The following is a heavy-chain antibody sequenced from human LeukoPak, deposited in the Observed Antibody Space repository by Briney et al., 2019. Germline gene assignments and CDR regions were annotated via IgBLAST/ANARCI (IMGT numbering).Heavy chain of an antibody. Sequence: GGSLRLSCAASGFTFSSYSMNWVRQAPGKGLEWVSSISSSSSYIYYADSVKGRFTISRDNAKNSLYLQMNSLRAEDTAVYYCARGVSTEGYSYGSASYDAFDIWGQGTMVTVSS. CDR3: ARGVSTEGYSYGSASYDAFDI. J-gene: IGHJ3*02. CDR2: ISSSSSYI. D-gene: IGHD5-18*01. CDR1: GFTFSSYS. V-gene: IGHV3-21*01.